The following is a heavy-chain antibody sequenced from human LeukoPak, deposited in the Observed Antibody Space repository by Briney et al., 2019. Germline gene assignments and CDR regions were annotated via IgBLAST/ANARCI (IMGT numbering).Heavy chain of an antibody. CDR2: IYYSGST. V-gene: IGHV4-39*01. D-gene: IGHD3-22*01. CDR3: APQRAYYYDSSGRILGDAFDI. Sequence: SETLSLTCTASGGSISSSSYYWGWIRQPPGKGLEWIGSIYYSGSTYYNPSLKSRVTISVDTSKNQFSLKLSSVTAADTAVYYCAPQRAYYYDSSGRILGDAFDIWGQGTMVTVSS. CDR1: GGSISSSSYY. J-gene: IGHJ3*02.